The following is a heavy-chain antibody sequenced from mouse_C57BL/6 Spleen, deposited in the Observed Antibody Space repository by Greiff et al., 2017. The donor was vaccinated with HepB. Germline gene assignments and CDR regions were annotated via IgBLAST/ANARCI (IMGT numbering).Heavy chain of an antibody. CDR2: IDPSDSYT. Sequence: VQLQQPGAELVMPGASVKLSCKASGYTFTSYWMHWVKQRPGQGLEWIGEIDPSDSYTNYNQKFKGKSTLTVDKSSSTAYMQLSSLTSEDSAGYYCSRGTSLDWYFDVWGTGTTVTVAS. D-gene: IGHD3-3*01. CDR1: GYTFTSYW. V-gene: IGHV1-69*01. J-gene: IGHJ1*03. CDR3: SRGTSLDWYFDV.